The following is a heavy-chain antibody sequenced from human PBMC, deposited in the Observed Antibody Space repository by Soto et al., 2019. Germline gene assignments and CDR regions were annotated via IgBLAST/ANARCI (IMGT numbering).Heavy chain of an antibody. CDR3: AREASAVISLDY. D-gene: IGHD6-19*01. J-gene: IGHJ4*02. CDR1: GYTFTAYS. CDR2: FNPNSGDT. Sequence: QVQLVHSEAEVKKPGASVKVSCKASGYTFTAYSMHWERQAPGQGLEWVGWFNPNSGDTIYAQKFQGRVTLTRDTSIGTAYMELYSLTSDDTAVYYCAREASAVISLDYWGQGTLVTVSS. V-gene: IGHV1-2*02.